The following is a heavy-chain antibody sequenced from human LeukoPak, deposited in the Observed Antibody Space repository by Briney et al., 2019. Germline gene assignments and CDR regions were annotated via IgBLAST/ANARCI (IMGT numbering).Heavy chain of an antibody. D-gene: IGHD5-12*01. V-gene: IGHV1-18*01. CDR2: ISAYNGNT. CDR1: GYTFTRYG. Sequence: GASVTVSCKASGYTFTRYGISWGRQAPGQGLEWMGWISAYNGNTNYAQKLRGRITVTTDTSTSTAYMELRSLRSDDTAVYYCAREGGIVATTAFDYWGQGTVVTVSS. J-gene: IGHJ4*02. CDR3: AREGGIVATTAFDY.